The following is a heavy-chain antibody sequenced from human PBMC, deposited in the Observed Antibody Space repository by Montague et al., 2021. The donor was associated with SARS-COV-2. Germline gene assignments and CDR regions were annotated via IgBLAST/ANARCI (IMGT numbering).Heavy chain of an antibody. CDR2: INHSGST. CDR1: GGSFSGYY. Sequence: SETLSLTCAVYGGSFSGYYWSWIRQPPGKGLEWIGEINHSGSTNYNLSLKSRVTISVDTSKNQFSLKLSSVTAADTAVYYCARGRVRFLYWGQGTLVTVSS. V-gene: IGHV4-34*01. CDR3: ARGRVRFLY. J-gene: IGHJ4*02. D-gene: IGHD4-17*01.